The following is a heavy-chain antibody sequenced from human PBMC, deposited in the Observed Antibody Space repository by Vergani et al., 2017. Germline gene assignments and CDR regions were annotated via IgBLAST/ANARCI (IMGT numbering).Heavy chain of an antibody. V-gene: IGHV3-73*01. J-gene: IGHJ4*02. CDR1: GFTFSGSA. CDR2: IRSKANSYAT. CDR3: TSPHYYDSSGYYRDFDY. Sequence: ELQLVESGGGLVQPGGSLKLSCAASGFTFSGSAMHWVRQASGKGLEWVGRIRSKANSYATAYAASVKGRFTISRDDSKNTAYLQMNSLKTEDTAVYYCTSPHYYDSSGYYRDFDYWGQGTLVTVSS. D-gene: IGHD3-22*01.